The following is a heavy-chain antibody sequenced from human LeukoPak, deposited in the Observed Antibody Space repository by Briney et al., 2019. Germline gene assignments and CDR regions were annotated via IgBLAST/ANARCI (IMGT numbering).Heavy chain of an antibody. CDR2: IKQDGSEK. Sequence: GGSLRLFCAASGFTLSSYWMGWVRQAPGKGLEWVDNIKQDGSEKYYVDSVKGRFTISRDNAKSSLYLQMNSLRAEDTAVYYCARSQLAAFDIWGQGTMVTVSS. V-gene: IGHV3-7*01. J-gene: IGHJ3*02. CDR3: ARSQLAAFDI. D-gene: IGHD5-24*01. CDR1: GFTLSSYW.